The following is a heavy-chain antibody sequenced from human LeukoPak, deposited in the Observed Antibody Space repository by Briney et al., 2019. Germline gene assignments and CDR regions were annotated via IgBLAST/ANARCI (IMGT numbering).Heavy chain of an antibody. CDR1: GFIFTSYA. CDR2: ISGNGGST. CDR3: AKDTRQLDAFDI. V-gene: IGHV3-23*01. D-gene: IGHD6-13*01. Sequence: GGSLRLSCAASGFIFTSYAMSWVRQAPGKGLEWVSSISGNGGSTYYADSVKGRFTISRDNSKNTLYLQMNSLRAEDTAVYYCAKDTRQLDAFDIWGQGTMVTVSS. J-gene: IGHJ3*02.